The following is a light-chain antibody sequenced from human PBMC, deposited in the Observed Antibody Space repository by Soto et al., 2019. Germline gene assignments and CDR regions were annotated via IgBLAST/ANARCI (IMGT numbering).Light chain of an antibody. CDR2: DVS. Sequence: QSALTQPASVSGSPGQSITISCTGTSSDVGGYNYVSWYQHHPGKAPKLMIFDVSNRPSGVSNRFSGSKSGNTASLTISGLQPEGEADYYCSSYTTSNTRQIVFGTGTKVTVL. CDR3: SSYTTSNTRQIV. V-gene: IGLV2-14*03. CDR1: SSDVGGYNY. J-gene: IGLJ1*01.